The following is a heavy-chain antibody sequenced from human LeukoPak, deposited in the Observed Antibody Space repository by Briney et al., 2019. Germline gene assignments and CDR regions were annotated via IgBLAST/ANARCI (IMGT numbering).Heavy chain of an antibody. Sequence: PGGSLRLSCSVSGFTFRNYGMNWVRQAPGKGLEWVSGIIGGGDYTYYADSVKGRFTISRDNSKNTLYLHMNSLRAEDTAVYYCARDGGFLEWLLYVGYYYMDVWGKGTTVTVSS. V-gene: IGHV3-23*01. D-gene: IGHD3-3*01. CDR3: ARDGGFLEWLLYVGYYYMDV. CDR2: IIGGGDYT. CDR1: GFTFRNYG. J-gene: IGHJ6*03.